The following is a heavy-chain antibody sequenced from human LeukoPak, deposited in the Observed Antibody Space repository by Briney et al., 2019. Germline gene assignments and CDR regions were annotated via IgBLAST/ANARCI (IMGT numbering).Heavy chain of an antibody. CDR1: GFTLSSSG. J-gene: IGHJ4*02. CDR3: ARDVGSAPFDY. D-gene: IGHD6-25*01. Sequence: PGGSLRLSCAASGFTLSSSGMHWVRQAPGKGLGWVAVIWGDENHKYYGDSVRGRFTISRDNAKNTLYLQMDSLRVEDTAVYYCARDVGSAPFDYWGQGTLVTVSS. CDR2: IWGDENHK. V-gene: IGHV3-33*01.